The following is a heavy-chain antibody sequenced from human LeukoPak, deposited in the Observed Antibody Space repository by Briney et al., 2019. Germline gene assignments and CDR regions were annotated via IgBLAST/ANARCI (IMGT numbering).Heavy chain of an antibody. CDR3: ARRTYDSSGYYYYYYYMDV. V-gene: IGHV1-2*02. D-gene: IGHD3-22*01. CDR2: INPNSGGT. J-gene: IGHJ6*03. CDR1: GYTFTVYY. Sequence: ASVTVCFTAAGYTFTVYYMHWVRQPPGQGHEWMGWINPNSGGTKYAQKFQGRVTMARDTAISTAYMELSRLRSDDTVVYYCARRTYDSSGYYYYYYYMDVWGNGTTVTVSS.